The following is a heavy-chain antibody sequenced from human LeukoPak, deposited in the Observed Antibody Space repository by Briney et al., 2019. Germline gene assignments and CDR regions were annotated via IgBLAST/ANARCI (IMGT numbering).Heavy chain of an antibody. V-gene: IGHV4-4*07. CDR1: GGSISSYY. CDR2: IYTSGST. CDR3: ASSNVLRFLEWYPHWFDP. D-gene: IGHD3-3*01. Sequence: SETLSLTCTVSGGSISSYYWSWIRQPAGKGLEWIGRIYTSGSTNYNPSLKSRVTISVDTSKNQFSLKLSSVTAADTAVYYCASSNVLRFLEWYPHWFDPWGQGTLVTVSS. J-gene: IGHJ5*02.